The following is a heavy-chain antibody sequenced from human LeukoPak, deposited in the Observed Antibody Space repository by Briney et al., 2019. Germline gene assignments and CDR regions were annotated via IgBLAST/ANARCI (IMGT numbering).Heavy chain of an antibody. CDR1: GGSISSYY. V-gene: IGHV4-4*07. J-gene: IGHJ4*02. CDR2: IYTSGST. CDR3: ARDRVVPAAINYFDY. D-gene: IGHD2-2*01. Sequence: SETLSLTCTVCGGSISSYYWSWLREPAGKGLEWFGRIYTSGSTNYNPSLKSRVTMSVDTSKNQFSLKLSSVTAADTAVYYCARDRVVPAAINYFDYWGQGTLVTVSS.